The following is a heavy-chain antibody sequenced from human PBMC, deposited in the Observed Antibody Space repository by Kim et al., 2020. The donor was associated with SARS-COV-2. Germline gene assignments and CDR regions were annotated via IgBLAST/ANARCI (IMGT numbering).Heavy chain of an antibody. CDR3: ARESQAAAGTYGIDY. CDR1: GGSISSGGYY. J-gene: IGHJ4*02. D-gene: IGHD6-13*01. CDR2: IYYSGST. V-gene: IGHV4-31*03. Sequence: SETLSLTCTVSGGSISSGGYYWSWIRQHPGKGLEWIGYIYYSGSTYYNPSLKSRVTISVDTSKNQFSLKLSSVTAADTAVYYCARESQAAAGTYGIDYWGQGTLVTVSS.